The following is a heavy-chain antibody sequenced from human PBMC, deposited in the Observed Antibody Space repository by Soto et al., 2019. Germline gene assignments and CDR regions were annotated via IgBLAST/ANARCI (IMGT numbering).Heavy chain of an antibody. CDR2: ISRSSSSI. J-gene: IGHJ6*02. CDR1: GFTFSSYV. D-gene: IGHD1-1*01. CDR3: AQNPGEDYNYHFYGMDV. Sequence: GGSLRLSCAASGFTFSSYVMNWVRQAPGKGLEWVASISRSSSSIYYGDSVKGRFTISRDDAKKSLYLEMNSLRADDTAVYYCAQNPGEDYNYHFYGMDVWGQGTTVTVSS. V-gene: IGHV3-21*01.